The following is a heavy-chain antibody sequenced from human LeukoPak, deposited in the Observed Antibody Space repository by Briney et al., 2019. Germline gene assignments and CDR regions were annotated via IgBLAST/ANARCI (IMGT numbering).Heavy chain of an antibody. CDR3: ARGFLRYDY. J-gene: IGHJ4*02. CDR2: IYSGGST. CDR1: GFTVSSNY. D-gene: IGHD4-17*01. V-gene: IGHV3-66*01. Sequence: GGSLRVSCAASGFTVSSNYMSWVRQAPGKGLEWVSVIYSGGSTYYADSVKGRFTISRDNSKNTLYLQMNSLRAEDTAVYYCARGFLRYDYWGQGTLVTVSS.